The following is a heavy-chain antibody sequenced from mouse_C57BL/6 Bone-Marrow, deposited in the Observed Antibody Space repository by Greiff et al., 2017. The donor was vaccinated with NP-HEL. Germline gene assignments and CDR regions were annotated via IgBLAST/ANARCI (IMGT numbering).Heavy chain of an antibody. Sequence: DVMLVESGGGLVQPGGSLKLSCAASGIDFSRYWMSWVRRAPGKGLEWIGEINPDNSTINYAPSLKDKFIISRDNAKNTLYLQMSKARSEDTALYYCARPRSSYSYWYFDVWGTGTTVTVSA. J-gene: IGHJ1*03. CDR2: INPDNSTI. V-gene: IGHV4-1*01. CDR1: GIDFSRYW. D-gene: IGHD1-1*01. CDR3: ARPRSSYSYWYFDV.